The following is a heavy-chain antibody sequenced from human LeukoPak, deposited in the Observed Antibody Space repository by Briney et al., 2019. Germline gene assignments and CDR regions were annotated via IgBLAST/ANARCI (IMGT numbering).Heavy chain of an antibody. CDR3: ARDENRYCSGGSCYSFGF. Sequence: GRSLRLSCAASGFTFSSYGMHWVRQAPGKGLEWVAVIWYDGSNKYYADSVKGRSTISRDNSKNTLYLQMNSLRAEDTAVYYCARDENRYCSGGSCYSFGFWGQGTLVTVSS. CDR2: IWYDGSNK. J-gene: IGHJ4*02. CDR1: GFTFSSYG. D-gene: IGHD2-15*01. V-gene: IGHV3-33*01.